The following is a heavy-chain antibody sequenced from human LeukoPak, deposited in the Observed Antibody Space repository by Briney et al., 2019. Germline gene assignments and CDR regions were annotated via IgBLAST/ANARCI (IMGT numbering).Heavy chain of an antibody. Sequence: GGSLKLSCSASGFTVSSNYMSWVRQAPGKRLEWVSVIYSGGSTYYADSVKGRLTISRDNSKNTLYLQMNSLRAEDTAVYYCAGNYYYYMDVWGKGTTVTVSS. J-gene: IGHJ6*03. CDR2: IYSGGST. V-gene: IGHV3-53*01. CDR3: AGNYYYYMDV. CDR1: GFTVSSNY.